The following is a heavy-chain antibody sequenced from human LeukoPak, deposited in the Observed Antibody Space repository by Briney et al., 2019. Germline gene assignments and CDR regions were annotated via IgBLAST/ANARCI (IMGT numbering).Heavy chain of an antibody. CDR2: IIPILGIA. CDR1: GGTFSSYA. Sequence: SVKVSCKASGGTFSSYAISWVRQAPGQGLEWMGRIIPILGIANYAQKFQGRVTITADKSTSTAYMELSSLRSEDTAVYYCARDQVARDIVVVLTATGTIDYWGQGTLVTVSS. V-gene: IGHV1-69*04. J-gene: IGHJ4*02. CDR3: ARDQVARDIVVVLTATGTIDY. D-gene: IGHD2-15*01.